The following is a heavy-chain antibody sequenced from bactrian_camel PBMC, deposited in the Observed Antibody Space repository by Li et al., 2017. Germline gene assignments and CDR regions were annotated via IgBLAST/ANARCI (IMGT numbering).Heavy chain of an antibody. J-gene: IGHJ6*01. V-gene: IGHV3S55*01. CDR1: EYSVGRYR. CDR3: AARTRGGTWCGLFTSMYFS. Sequence: HVQLVESGGGSVQAGGSLRLSCTASEYSVGRYRMAWFRQIPGKEREGVAAFDTDGTIIYADAVKGRFTISKDDANNTLYLQMNSLKPEDTAMYYCAARTRGGTWCGLFTSMYFSWGQGTQVTVS. D-gene: IGHD2*01. CDR2: FDTDGTI.